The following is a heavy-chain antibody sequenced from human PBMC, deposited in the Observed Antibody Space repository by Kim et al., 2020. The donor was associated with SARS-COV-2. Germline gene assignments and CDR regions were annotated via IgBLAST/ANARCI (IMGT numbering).Heavy chain of an antibody. D-gene: IGHD3-10*01. CDR3: ARGTGIWFGELSVLYYFVY. J-gene: IGHJ4*02. CDR1: GGSISSSNW. V-gene: IGHV4-4*02. Sequence: SETLSLTCAVSGGSISSSNWWSWVRQPPGKGLEWIGEIYHSGSTNYNPSLKSRVTISVNKSKNQFSLKLSSVTAADTAVYYCARGTGIWFGELSVLYYFVYWGEGALVTVSS. CDR2: IYHSGST.